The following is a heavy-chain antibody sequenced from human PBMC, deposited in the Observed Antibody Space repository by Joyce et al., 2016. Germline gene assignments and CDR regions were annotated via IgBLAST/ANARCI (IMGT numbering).Heavy chain of an antibody. CDR1: GASITNNDFY. Sequence: QLRLQESGPGLVKPSETLSLTCFVSGASITNNDFYWGWFRQPPEKGLEWIGNVYINADSYYNPSLSSRVSISFDRSQSQFSLNLYSVTAADTAIYYCARVVHGDYVFDNWGQGTLVTVSS. D-gene: IGHD4-17*01. CDR3: ARVVHGDYVFDN. J-gene: IGHJ4*02. V-gene: IGHV4-39*07. CDR2: VYINADS.